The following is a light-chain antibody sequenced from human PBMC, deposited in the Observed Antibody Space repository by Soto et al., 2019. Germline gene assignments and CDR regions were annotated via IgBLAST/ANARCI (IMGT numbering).Light chain of an antibody. Sequence: IVMTQSPATLSVSPGERSTLSCRASQSVSSNLAWYQQKPGQAPRLLIYGASTRATGIPARFSGSGSGTEFTLSIGSLQSEDFAVYYCQQYNDWPPTFGQGTKVDIK. CDR2: GAS. J-gene: IGKJ1*01. CDR1: QSVSSN. V-gene: IGKV3-15*01. CDR3: QQYNDWPPT.